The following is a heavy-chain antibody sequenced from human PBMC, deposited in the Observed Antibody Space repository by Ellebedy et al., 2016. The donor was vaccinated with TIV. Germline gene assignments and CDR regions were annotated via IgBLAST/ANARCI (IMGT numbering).Heavy chain of an antibody. CDR3: ATREWQDPMDV. Sequence: ASVKVSCXASGHTFTTYGIHWVRQAPGQRLEWLGWINTGNGNTKYSQKFQDRLTITTDTSATTASMELSSLMSEDTAIYYCATREWQDPMDVWGQGTTVTVSS. V-gene: IGHV1-3*04. D-gene: IGHD3-3*01. CDR2: INTGNGNT. J-gene: IGHJ6*02. CDR1: GHTFTTYG.